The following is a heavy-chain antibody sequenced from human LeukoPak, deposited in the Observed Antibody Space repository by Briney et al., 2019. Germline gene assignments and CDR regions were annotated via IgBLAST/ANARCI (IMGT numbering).Heavy chain of an antibody. J-gene: IGHJ4*02. D-gene: IGHD1-26*01. CDR1: GFTVSSNY. CDR3: ARMNVVGAIDY. V-gene: IGHV3-53*01. Sequence: GSLRLSCAASGFTVSSNYMSWVRQAPGKGLEWVSVIYSGGSTYYADSVKGRFTISRDNSKNTLYLQMNSLRAEDTAVYYCARMNVVGAIDYWGQGTLVTVSS. CDR2: IYSGGST.